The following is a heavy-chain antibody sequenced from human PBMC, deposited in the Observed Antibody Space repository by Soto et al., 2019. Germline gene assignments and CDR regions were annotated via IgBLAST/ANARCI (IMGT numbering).Heavy chain of an antibody. CDR2: MNPNSGNT. CDR1: GYTFTSYD. D-gene: IGHD3-3*01. V-gene: IGHV1-8*01. J-gene: IGHJ5*02. CDR3: ARAPWVHFWSGYYKYWFDP. Sequence: ASVKVSCKASGYTFTSYDINWVRQATGQGLEWMGWMNPNSGNTGYAQKFQGRVTMTRNTSISTAYMELSSLRSEDTAVYYCARAPWVHFWSGYYKYWFDPWGQGTLVTVSS.